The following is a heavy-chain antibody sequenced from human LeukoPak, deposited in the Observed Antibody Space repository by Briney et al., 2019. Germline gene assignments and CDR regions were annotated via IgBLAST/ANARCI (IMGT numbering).Heavy chain of an antibody. J-gene: IGHJ6*02. D-gene: IGHD4-17*01. CDR2: IIPIFGTA. CDR3: ARDTVTTLSRYYYGMDV. Sequence: GASVKVSCKASGGTFSSYAISWVRQAPGQGLEWMGGIIPIFGTANYAQKFQGRVTITADESTSTAYMELSSLRSEDTAVYYCARDTVTTLSRYYYGMDVWGQGTTVTVSS. V-gene: IGHV1-69*13. CDR1: GGTFSSYA.